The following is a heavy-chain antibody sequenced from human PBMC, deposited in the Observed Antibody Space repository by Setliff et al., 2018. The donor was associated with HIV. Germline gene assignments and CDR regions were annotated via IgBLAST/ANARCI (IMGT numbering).Heavy chain of an antibody. CDR1: GFTFNTYA. CDR2: ISGSGGST. J-gene: IGHJ4*01. V-gene: IGHV3-23*01. Sequence: GGSLRLSCAASGFTFNTYAMSCVRQAPGKGLEWVSVISGSGGSTFYADSVKGRFTISRDNSKNTLYLQMNGLRVEDTAVYYCAKDGISGGAYPPYYFDYWGHGTLVTVSS. D-gene: IGHD2-15*01. CDR3: AKDGISGGAYPPYYFDY.